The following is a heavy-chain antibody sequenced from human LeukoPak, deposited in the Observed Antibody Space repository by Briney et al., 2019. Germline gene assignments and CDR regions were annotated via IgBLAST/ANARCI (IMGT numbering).Heavy chain of an antibody. CDR3: ARITVSSLELNYFDY. Sequence: PGGSLRLSCAASGFTFSRYWMHWVRQAPGKGLEWVANIKGDGSLKYYVDSVKGRFTISRDNAKNSLYLQLNSLRAEDTAVYYCARITVSSLELNYFDYWGQGTLVTVSS. CDR1: GFTFSRYW. V-gene: IGHV3-7*01. CDR2: IKGDGSLK. D-gene: IGHD1-1*01. J-gene: IGHJ4*02.